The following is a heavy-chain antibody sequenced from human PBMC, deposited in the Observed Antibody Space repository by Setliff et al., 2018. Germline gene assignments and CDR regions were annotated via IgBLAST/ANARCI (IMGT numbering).Heavy chain of an antibody. CDR2: INPDGDRT. Sequence: ASVKVSCKTSGFTFTTFYIHWVRQAPGQGLEWMMMINPDGDRTTYAQKFQGRVTMTRDTSTSTVYMELSSLRSEDTAVYYCARVYLAGSGWDKANALDIWGQGTMVTVSS. CDR3: ARVYLAGSGWDKANALDI. J-gene: IGHJ3*02. V-gene: IGHV1-46*03. D-gene: IGHD6-19*01. CDR1: GFTFTTFY.